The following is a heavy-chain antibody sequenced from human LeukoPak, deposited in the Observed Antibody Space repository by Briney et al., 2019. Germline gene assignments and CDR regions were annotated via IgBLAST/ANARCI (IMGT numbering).Heavy chain of an antibody. D-gene: IGHD3-3*01. J-gene: IGHJ6*02. V-gene: IGHV3-48*01. CDR3: ARDRDDFWSGYDYYYYGMDV. CDR1: GFTFSSYA. CDR2: ISSSSSTI. Sequence: GGSLRLSCAASGFTFSSYAMSWVRQAPGKGLEWVSYISSSSSTIYCADSVKGRFTISRDNAKNSLYLQMNSLRAEDTAVYYCARDRDDFWSGYDYYYYGMDVWGQGTTVTVSS.